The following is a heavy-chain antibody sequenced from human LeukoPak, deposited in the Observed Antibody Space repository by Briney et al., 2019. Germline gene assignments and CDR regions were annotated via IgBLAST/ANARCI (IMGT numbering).Heavy chain of an antibody. CDR2: IWYDGSNK. CDR1: GFTFSSYG. CDR3: ARYVTTVTYFDH. V-gene: IGHV3-33*01. J-gene: IGHJ4*02. Sequence: GRSLRLSCAASGFTFSSYGMHWVRQAPGKGLEWVAVIWYDGSNKYYADSVKGRFTISRDNSKNTLYLQMNSLRAEDTAVYYCARYVTTVTYFDHWGQGTLVTVSS. D-gene: IGHD4-17*01.